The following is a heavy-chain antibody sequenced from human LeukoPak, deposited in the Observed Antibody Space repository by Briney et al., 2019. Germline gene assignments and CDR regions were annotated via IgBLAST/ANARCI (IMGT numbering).Heavy chain of an antibody. CDR2: ISGSGGST. Sequence: GGSLRLSCAASGFTFSSYAMSWVRQAPGKGLEWVSAISGSGGSTYYADSVKGRFTISRDNSKNTLYLQMNSLRAEDTAVYYCAKKVEVVTAWLHGAPWGQGTLVTVSS. V-gene: IGHV3-23*01. D-gene: IGHD2-21*02. CDR3: AKKVEVVTAWLHGAP. J-gene: IGHJ5*02. CDR1: GFTFSSYA.